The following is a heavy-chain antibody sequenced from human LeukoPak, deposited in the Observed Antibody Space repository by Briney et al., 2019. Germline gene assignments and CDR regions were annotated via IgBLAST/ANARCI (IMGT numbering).Heavy chain of an antibody. J-gene: IGHJ4*02. D-gene: IGHD3-16*01. Sequence: PGGSLRLSCAASGFTFSLYWMNWVRRAPGKGLEWVAVIWSNGRNKYYADSVKGRFTISRDNSKNTLDLEMISLRADDTAIYYCVKELGPFTGFDNWGQGTLVTVSS. V-gene: IGHV3-33*06. CDR2: IWSNGRNK. CDR1: GFTFSLYW. CDR3: VKELGPFTGFDN.